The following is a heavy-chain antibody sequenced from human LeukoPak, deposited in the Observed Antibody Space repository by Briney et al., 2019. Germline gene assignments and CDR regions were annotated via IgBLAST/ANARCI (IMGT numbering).Heavy chain of an antibody. V-gene: IGHV4-39*07. CDR3: ARDLSRRGNRGSYFDFFDY. CDR2: IYYSGST. J-gene: IGHJ4*02. CDR1: GGSISSSSYY. D-gene: IGHD1-26*01. Sequence: SETLSLTCTVSGGSISSSSYYWGWIRQPPGKGLEWIGSIYYSGSTYYNPSLKSRVSISVDTSKNQFSLKLSSVTAADTAVYYCARDLSRRGNRGSYFDFFDYWGQGTLVTVSS.